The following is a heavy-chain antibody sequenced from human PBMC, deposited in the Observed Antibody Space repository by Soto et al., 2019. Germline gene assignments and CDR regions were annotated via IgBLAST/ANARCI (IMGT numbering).Heavy chain of an antibody. CDR1: GFTFDDYV. D-gene: IGHD6-13*01. J-gene: IGHJ4*02. CDR3: ATGFSSSSYYSDY. CDR2: ISWNGNSR. Sequence: QAGGSLRLSCAASGFTFDDYVLHWVRQVPGKGLEWVSGISWNGNSRDYAESVKGRFTISRDNAKNSLYLQMNSLRDEDTALYYCATGFSSSSYYSDYWGLGTLVTVSS. V-gene: IGHV3-9*01.